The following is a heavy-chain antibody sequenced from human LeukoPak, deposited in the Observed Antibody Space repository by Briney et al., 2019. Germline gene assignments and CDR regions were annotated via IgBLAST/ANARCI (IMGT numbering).Heavy chain of an antibody. J-gene: IGHJ3*02. CDR3: ARATVVTGADAFDI. V-gene: IGHV4-30-2*01. Sequence: PSETLSLTCAVSGGSNSSGGYSWSWIRQPPEKGLEWIGYIYHSGSTYYNPSLKSRVTISVDRSRNQFSLKLSSVTAADTAVYYCARATVVTGADAFDIWGQGTMVTVSS. D-gene: IGHD4-23*01. CDR1: GGSNSSGGYS. CDR2: IYHSGST.